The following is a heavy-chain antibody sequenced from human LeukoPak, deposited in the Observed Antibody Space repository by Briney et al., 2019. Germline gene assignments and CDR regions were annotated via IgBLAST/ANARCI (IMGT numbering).Heavy chain of an antibody. CDR1: GFTFSDYY. CDR3: AKDHWYQLLSDFDY. D-gene: IGHD2-2*01. CDR2: ISTSGSTI. Sequence: GGSLRLSCAASGFTFSDYYMSWIRQAPGKGLEWVSYISTSGSTIYYADSVKGRFTISRDNAKNSLYLQMNSLRAEDTAVYYCAKDHWYQLLSDFDYWGQGTLVTVSS. V-gene: IGHV3-11*04. J-gene: IGHJ4*02.